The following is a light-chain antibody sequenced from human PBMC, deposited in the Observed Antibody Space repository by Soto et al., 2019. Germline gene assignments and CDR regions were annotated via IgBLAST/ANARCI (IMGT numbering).Light chain of an antibody. CDR1: SANIGGNY. J-gene: IGLJ2*01. V-gene: IGLV1-51*01. Sequence: QSVLTQPPSVSAAPGQKITISCSGSSANIGGNYVSWYQHIPGTAPKLVIYDSDKRPSGIPDRFSGSKSGTSATLDITGLQTGEEADDYGGAWDGSLSVVLFGGGTKLTVL. CDR3: GAWDGSLSVVL. CDR2: DSD.